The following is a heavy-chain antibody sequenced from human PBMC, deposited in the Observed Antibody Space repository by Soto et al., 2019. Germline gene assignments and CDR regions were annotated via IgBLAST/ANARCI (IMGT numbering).Heavy chain of an antibody. D-gene: IGHD1-26*01. Sequence: EAHLVESGGGLPQPGGSLRLSCVASGFNFSPYFMAWVRQGPGRGLEWVSHIKGDGTTTAYADSVRGRFIISRDNGRNTLCLQMNSLRDEDTAVYYCVRDRGTPDSFDIWGQGKTVIVSS. J-gene: IGHJ3*02. CDR3: VRDRGTPDSFDI. V-gene: IGHV3-74*01. CDR2: IKGDGTTT. CDR1: GFNFSPYF.